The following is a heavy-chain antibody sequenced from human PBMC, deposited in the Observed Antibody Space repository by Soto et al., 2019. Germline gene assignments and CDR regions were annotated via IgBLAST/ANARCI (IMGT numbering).Heavy chain of an antibody. CDR3: ARDEVVAVVAATRPYYYYGMDV. CDR1: GFTFSSYS. J-gene: IGHJ6*02. V-gene: IGHV3-21*01. D-gene: IGHD2-15*01. CDR2: ISSSSSYI. Sequence: VQLVESGGGLVKPGGSLRLSCAASGFTFSSYSMNWVRQAPGKGLEWVSSISSSSSYIYYADSVKGRFTISRDNAKNSLYLQMNSLRAEDTAVYYCARDEVVAVVAATRPYYYYGMDVWGQGTTVTVSS.